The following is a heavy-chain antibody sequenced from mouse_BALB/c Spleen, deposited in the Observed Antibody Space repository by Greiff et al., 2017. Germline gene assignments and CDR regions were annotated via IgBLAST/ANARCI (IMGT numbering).Heavy chain of an antibody. CDR1: GYTFTSYW. Sequence: DLVKPGASVKLSCKASGYTFTSYWINWIKQRPGQGLEWIGRIAPGSGSTYYNEMFKGKATLTVDTSSSTAYIQLSSLSSEDSAVYFCAREGDGYYWGQGTTLTVSS. CDR3: AREGDGYY. V-gene: IGHV1S41*01. D-gene: IGHD2-3*01. CDR2: IAPGSGST. J-gene: IGHJ2*01.